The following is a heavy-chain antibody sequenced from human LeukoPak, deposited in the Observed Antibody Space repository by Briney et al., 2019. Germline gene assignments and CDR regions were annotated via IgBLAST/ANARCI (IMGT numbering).Heavy chain of an antibody. J-gene: IGHJ4*02. Sequence: SQTLSLTCAVSGGSISSGGYSWSWIRQPPGKGLEWIGYIYHSGSTYYNPSLKSRVTISVDRSKNQFSLKLSSVTAADTAVYYCARAAEDGLDYWGQGTLDTVSS. D-gene: IGHD2-15*01. CDR2: IYHSGST. V-gene: IGHV4-30-2*01. CDR1: GGSISSGGYS. CDR3: ARAAEDGLDY.